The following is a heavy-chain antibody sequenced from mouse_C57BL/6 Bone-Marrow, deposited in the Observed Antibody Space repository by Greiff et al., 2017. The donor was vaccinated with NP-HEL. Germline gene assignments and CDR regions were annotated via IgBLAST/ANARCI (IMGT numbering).Heavy chain of an antibody. J-gene: IGHJ3*01. D-gene: IGHD3-2*02. CDR1: GYAFSSSW. V-gene: IGHV1-82*01. CDR3: AREGSSGPFAD. Sequence: QVQLKESGPELVKPGASVKISCKASGYAFSSSWMNWVKQRPGKGLEWIGRIYPGDGDTNYNEKFKGKATLTADKSSSTAYMQFSSLTSEDSAIYYLAREGSSGPFADWGQGTLVTVSA. CDR2: IYPGDGDT.